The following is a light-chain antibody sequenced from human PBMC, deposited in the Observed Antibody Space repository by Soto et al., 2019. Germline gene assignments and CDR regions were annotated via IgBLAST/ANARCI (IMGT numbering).Light chain of an antibody. V-gene: IGKV3-15*01. CDR2: AAS. CDR3: QQYNNWPPYT. CDR1: QSVTSN. Sequence: EIVMTQSPATLSVSPGERAALSCSASQSVTSNLAWYQQKPGRAPRLVIYAASSRASGIPARFSGSGSGTEFTLSISSLQSDDFSLYYCQQYNNWPPYTFGQGTKVDIK. J-gene: IGKJ2*01.